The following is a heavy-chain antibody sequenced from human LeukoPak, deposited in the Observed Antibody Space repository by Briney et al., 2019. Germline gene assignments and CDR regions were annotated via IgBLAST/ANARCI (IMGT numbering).Heavy chain of an antibody. D-gene: IGHD5-18*01. CDR3: AREVTDTAMSCWFDP. CDR1: GYTFTSYG. Sequence: ASVKVSCKASGYTFTSYGISWVRQAPGQGLEWMGWISAYNGNTNSAQKLQGRVTMTTDTSTSTAYMELRSLRSDDTAVYYCAREVTDTAMSCWFDPWGQGTLVTVSS. J-gene: IGHJ5*02. V-gene: IGHV1-18*01. CDR2: ISAYNGNT.